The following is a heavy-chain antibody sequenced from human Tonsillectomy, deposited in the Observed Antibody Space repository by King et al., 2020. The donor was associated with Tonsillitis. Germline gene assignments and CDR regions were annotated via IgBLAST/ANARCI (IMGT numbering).Heavy chain of an antibody. J-gene: IGHJ4*02. V-gene: IGHV4-59*08. CDR3: ARHLDY. CDR2: IYYSGST. Sequence: VQLQESGPGLVKPSETLSLTCTVSGGSISSYYWSWIRQPPGKGLEWIGYIYYSGSTNYNPSLKSRVTISVDTSKNQFSLKLSFVTAADTALYYCARHLDYWGQGTLVTVSS. CDR1: GGSISSYY.